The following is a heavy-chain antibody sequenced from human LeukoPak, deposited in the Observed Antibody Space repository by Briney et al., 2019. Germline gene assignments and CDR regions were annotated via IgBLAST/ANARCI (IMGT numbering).Heavy chain of an antibody. Sequence: SETLSLTCTVSGGSISSSSSYYWGWIRQPPGKGLEWIGSISYSGTTYYNPPLKSRVTISVDTSKNQFSLKVSSVTAADTAVYYCARLAANWGQGTLVTVSS. J-gene: IGHJ4*02. CDR1: GGSISSSSSYY. CDR2: ISYSGTT. V-gene: IGHV4-39*01. CDR3: ARLAAN. D-gene: IGHD6-25*01.